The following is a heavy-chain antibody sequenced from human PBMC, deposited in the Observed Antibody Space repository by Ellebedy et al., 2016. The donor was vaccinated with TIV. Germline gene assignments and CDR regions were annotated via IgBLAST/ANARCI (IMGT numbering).Heavy chain of an antibody. CDR1: GFTFSSYA. CDR2: ISCSGGST. D-gene: IGHD5-12*01. V-gene: IGHV3-23*01. CDR3: AKIHSGYDRFDY. J-gene: IGHJ4*02. Sequence: GESLKISCAASGFTFSSYAMSWVRQAPGKGLEWVSAISCSGGSTYYADSVKGRFTISRDNSKNTLYLQMNSLRAEDTAVYYCAKIHSGYDRFDYWGQGTLVTVSS.